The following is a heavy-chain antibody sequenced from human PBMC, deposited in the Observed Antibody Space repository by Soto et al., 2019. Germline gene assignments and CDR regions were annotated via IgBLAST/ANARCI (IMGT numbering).Heavy chain of an antibody. J-gene: IGHJ4*02. CDR1: GFTFSSYA. CDR3: AKDPVMVTVFGPNGTTNDY. V-gene: IGHV3-23*01. Sequence: GGSLRLSCAASGFTFSSYAMSWVRQAPGKGLEWVSAISGSGGSTYYANSVKGRFTSSRDNSKNTLDLQMNSLRAEDKAVYYCAKDPVMVTVFGPNGTTNDYWGQGTLVTVSS. CDR2: ISGSGGST. D-gene: IGHD1-1*01.